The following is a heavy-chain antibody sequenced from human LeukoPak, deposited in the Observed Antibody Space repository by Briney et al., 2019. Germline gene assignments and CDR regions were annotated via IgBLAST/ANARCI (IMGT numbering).Heavy chain of an antibody. J-gene: IGHJ6*03. CDR3: AELGITLIGGV. CDR2: MSSSGSTI. CDR1: GFTFSSYE. D-gene: IGHD3-10*02. Sequence: PGGSLRLSCAASGFTFSSYEMNWVREAPGKGLQCVSYMSSSGSTIYYADYVKGRFTISRDNAKNSLYQQMHSMRAEDTAVYYCAELGITLIGGVWGKGPTVTISS. V-gene: IGHV3-48*03.